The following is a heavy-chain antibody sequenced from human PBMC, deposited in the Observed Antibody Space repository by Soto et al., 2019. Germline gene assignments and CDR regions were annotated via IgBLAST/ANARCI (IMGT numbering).Heavy chain of an antibody. D-gene: IGHD3-16*01. V-gene: IGHV3-7*01. CDR2: IKEDGSEI. CDR1: EFNVMSYW. J-gene: IGHJ4*02. CDR3: ARDIGFDYVN. Sequence: SGGSLRLSCAVSEFNVMSYWMSWVRQAPGKGLEWVASIKEDGSEIYYLQSVRGRFTISRDSAGNALHLAMNYLSAEDTGVYFCARDIGFDYVNWGQGPLVTVSS.